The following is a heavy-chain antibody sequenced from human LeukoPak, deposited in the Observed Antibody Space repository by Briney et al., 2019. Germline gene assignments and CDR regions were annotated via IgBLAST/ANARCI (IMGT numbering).Heavy chain of an antibody. CDR2: INPNNGGT. CDR3: AREYSGGLDADEGY. D-gene: IGHD6-19*01. V-gene: IGHV1-2*02. J-gene: IGHJ4*02. CDR1: GYTFTGYY. Sequence: GASVKVSCKASGYTFTGYYMHWVRQAPGQGLEWMGWINPNNGGTNYAQKFQGRVTMTRDTSISTAYMELSRLRSDDTAVYYCAREYSGGLDADEGYWGQGTLVTVSS.